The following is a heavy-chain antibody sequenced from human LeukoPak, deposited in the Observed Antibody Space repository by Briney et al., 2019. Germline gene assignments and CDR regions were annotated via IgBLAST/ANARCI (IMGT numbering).Heavy chain of an antibody. D-gene: IGHD3-22*01. CDR2: ISYDGSNK. CDR3: ARGPSYYDSSGYQTYYYYYYYMDV. J-gene: IGHJ6*03. Sequence: GGSLRLSCAASGFTFSSYAMHWVRQAPGKGLEWVAVISYDGSNKYYADSVKGRFTISRDNSKNTLYLQMNSLRAEDTAVYYCARGPSYYDSSGYQTYYYYYYYMDVWGKGTTVTVSS. CDR1: GFTFSSYA. V-gene: IGHV3-30*04.